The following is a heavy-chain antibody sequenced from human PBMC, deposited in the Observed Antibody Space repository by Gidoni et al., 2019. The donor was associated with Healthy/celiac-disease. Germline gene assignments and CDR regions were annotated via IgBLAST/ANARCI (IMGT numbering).Heavy chain of an antibody. V-gene: IGHV3-23*01. J-gene: IGHJ4*02. CDR3: AKDVRLFDY. Sequence: EVQLLESGGGLVQPGGSLRLSCAAPGFTFSSYAMRWVRQDPGKGLEWVSASSGSGGSTYYADSVKGRFTISRDNSKNTLYLQMNSLRAEDTAVYYCAKDVRLFDYWGQGTLVTVSS. D-gene: IGHD2-21*01. CDR2: SSGSGGST. CDR1: GFTFSSYA.